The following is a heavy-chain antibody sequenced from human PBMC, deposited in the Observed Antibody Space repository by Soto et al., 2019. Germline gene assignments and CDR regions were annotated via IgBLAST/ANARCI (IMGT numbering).Heavy chain of an antibody. J-gene: IGHJ4*02. D-gene: IGHD4-17*01. V-gene: IGHV1-69*02. CDR1: GGTFSSYT. CDR3: ARTTVTNFNIYYFDY. CDR2: IIPILGIA. Sequence: ASVKVSCKASGGTFSSYTISWVRQAPGQGLEWMGRIIPILGIANYAQKFQGRVTITADKSTSTAYMELSSLRSEDTAVYYCARTTVTNFNIYYFDYWGQGTLVTVSS.